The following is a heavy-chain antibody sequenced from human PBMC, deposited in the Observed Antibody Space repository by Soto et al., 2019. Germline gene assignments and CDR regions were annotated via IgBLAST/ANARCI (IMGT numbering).Heavy chain of an antibody. V-gene: IGHV4-39*01. D-gene: IGHD3-22*01. J-gene: IGHJ6*02. Sequence: SETLSLTCTVSGGSISSSSYYWGWIRQPPGKGLEWIGSIYYSGSTYYNPSLKSRVTISVDTSKNQFSLKLSSVTAADTAVYYCARHARWILRDRSYYYGMDVWGQGTTVTVSS. CDR3: ARHARWILRDRSYYYGMDV. CDR2: IYYSGST. CDR1: GGSISSSSYY.